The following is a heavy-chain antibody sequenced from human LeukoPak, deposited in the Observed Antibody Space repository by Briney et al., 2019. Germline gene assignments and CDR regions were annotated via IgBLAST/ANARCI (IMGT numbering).Heavy chain of an antibody. D-gene: IGHD2-2*01. V-gene: IGHV1-8*01. Sequence: ASVKVSCKASGYTFTSHDINWVRQATGQGLEWMGWKNPNSGRTGFAQKFQGRLTMTTDTSISTAYMELSSLTSEDTAVYYCARGPVSTHGMDVWGQGTTVTVSS. CDR2: KNPNSGRT. CDR1: GYTFTSHD. CDR3: ARGPVSTHGMDV. J-gene: IGHJ6*02.